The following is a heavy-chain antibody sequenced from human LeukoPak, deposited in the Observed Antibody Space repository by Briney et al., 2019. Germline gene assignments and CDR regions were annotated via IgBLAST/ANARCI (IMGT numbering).Heavy chain of an antibody. CDR1: GGSISSSSYY. CDR2: IYYSGST. J-gene: IGHJ5*02. Sequence: PSETLSLTCTVSGGSISSSSYYWGWIRQPPGKGLEWVGSIYYSGSTYYNPSLKSRVTISVDTSKNQFSLKLSSVTAADTAVYYCARHVTGVRRLALDWFDPWGQGTLVTVSS. CDR3: ARHVTGVRRLALDWFDP. V-gene: IGHV4-39*01. D-gene: IGHD3-10*01.